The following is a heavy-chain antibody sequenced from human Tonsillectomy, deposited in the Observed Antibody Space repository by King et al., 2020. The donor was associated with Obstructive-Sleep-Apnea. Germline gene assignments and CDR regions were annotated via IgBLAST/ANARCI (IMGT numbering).Heavy chain of an antibody. CDR1: GGSISSGGYS. V-gene: IGHV4-30-2*01. D-gene: IGHD3-9*01. CDR2: IYHSGST. CDR3: ARGGLLTGYHYWYFDL. Sequence: QLQESGSGLVKPSQTLSLTCAVSGGSISSGGYSWSWIRQPPGKGLEWIGYIYHSGSTYYNPSLKSRVTISVDRSKNQFSLKLSSVTAADTAVYYCARGGLLTGYHYWYFDLWGRGTLVTVSS. J-gene: IGHJ2*01.